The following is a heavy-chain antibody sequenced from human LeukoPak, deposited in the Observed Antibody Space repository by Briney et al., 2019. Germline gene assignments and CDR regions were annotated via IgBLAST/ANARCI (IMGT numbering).Heavy chain of an antibody. V-gene: IGHV3-74*01. Sequence: PGGSLRLSCAASGFTFSNYWMHWVRQAPGKGLVWVSHINSDGSRTNYAASVKGRFTISRDNAKNTLYLQMNSLRAEATAVYYCARQPDYWGQGTLVTVSS. CDR1: GFTFSNYW. CDR3: ARQPDY. CDR2: INSDGSRT. J-gene: IGHJ4*02. D-gene: IGHD1-14*01.